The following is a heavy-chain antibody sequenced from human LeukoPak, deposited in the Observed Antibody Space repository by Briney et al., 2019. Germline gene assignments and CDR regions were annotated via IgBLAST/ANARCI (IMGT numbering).Heavy chain of an antibody. V-gene: IGHV3-49*04. D-gene: IGHD2-2*01. CDR3: TREGFSNTSLDP. Sequence: GGSLRLSCTASGFTFGDYAMSWVRQAPGKGLEWVGFIRSKAYGGTTEYAASVKGRFTISRDDSKSIAYLQMNSLKTEDTAVYYCTREGFSNTSLDPWGQGTLVTVSS. CDR1: GFTFGDYA. CDR2: IRSKAYGGTT. J-gene: IGHJ5*02.